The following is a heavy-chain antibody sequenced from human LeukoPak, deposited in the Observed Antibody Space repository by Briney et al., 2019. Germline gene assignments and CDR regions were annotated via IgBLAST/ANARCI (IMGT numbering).Heavy chain of an antibody. J-gene: IGHJ6*02. CDR1: GYTFTSYG. CDR3: ARAVDTMVRGVIISPHHYYGMDV. CDR2: MNPNSGNT. D-gene: IGHD3-10*01. V-gene: IGHV1-8*02. Sequence: ASVKVSCKASGYTFTSYGISWVRQATGQGLEWMGWMNPNSGNTGYAQKFQGRVTMTRNTSISTAYMELSSLRSEDTAVYYCARAVDTMVRGVIISPHHYYGMDVWGQGTTVTVSS.